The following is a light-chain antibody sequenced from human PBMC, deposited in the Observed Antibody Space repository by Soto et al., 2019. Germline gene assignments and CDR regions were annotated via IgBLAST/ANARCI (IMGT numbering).Light chain of an antibody. Sequence: EIALTQSPATLSLSPGARATLSCAASQSVSSSYLAWYQQKPALAPRLLIYDAPSRATGIPARFSGSGSGTDFTLTISRLEPEDFVVYYWQQYGSSPITFGQGTRLEIK. CDR3: QQYGSSPIT. V-gene: IGKV3D-20*01. J-gene: IGKJ5*01. CDR1: QSVSSSY. CDR2: DAP.